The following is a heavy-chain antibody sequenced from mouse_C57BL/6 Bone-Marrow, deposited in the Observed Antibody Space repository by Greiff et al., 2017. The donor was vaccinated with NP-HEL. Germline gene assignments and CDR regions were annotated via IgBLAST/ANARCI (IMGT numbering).Heavy chain of an antibody. V-gene: IGHV1-80*01. CDR3: ASPLYYGSSPWFAY. CDR2: IYPGDGDT. Sequence: QVQLQQSGAELVKPGASVKISCKASGYAFSSYWMNWVKQRPGKGLEWIGQIYPGDGDTNYNGKFKGKATLTADKSSSTAYMQLSSLTSEDSAVYFCASPLYYGSSPWFAYWGQGTLVTVSA. CDR1: GYAFSSYW. J-gene: IGHJ3*01. D-gene: IGHD1-1*01.